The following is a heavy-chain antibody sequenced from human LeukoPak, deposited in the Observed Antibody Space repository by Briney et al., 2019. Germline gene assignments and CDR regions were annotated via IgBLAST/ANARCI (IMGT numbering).Heavy chain of an antibody. CDR1: GVSIRKSSYY. Sequence: SETLSLTCTVSGVSIRKSSYYWGWIRQPPGKGLEWIVSIYYSGSAYYNPSLESRVTISVDMSKSQFSLKLSSVTAADTAMYYCTSQWYYYDSSGLDAFDIWGQGSMVTVSS. CDR2: IYYSGSA. V-gene: IGHV4-39*01. D-gene: IGHD3-22*01. J-gene: IGHJ3*02. CDR3: TSQWYYYDSSGLDAFDI.